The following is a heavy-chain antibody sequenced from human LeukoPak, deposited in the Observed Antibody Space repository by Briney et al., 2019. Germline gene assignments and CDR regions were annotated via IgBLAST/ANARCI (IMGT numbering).Heavy chain of an antibody. V-gene: IGHV4-4*02. Sequence: SETLSLTCDVSGGSISRTNWWSWVRQSPGQGLEWIGEISLSGRTYYNPSLQSRVTMSLDESKNQLSPDLASVTAADTAVYYCSRESGAFSPFGYWGQGTLVTVHS. CDR1: GGSISRTNW. CDR2: ISLSGRT. CDR3: SRESGAFSPFGY. J-gene: IGHJ4*02. D-gene: IGHD1-26*01.